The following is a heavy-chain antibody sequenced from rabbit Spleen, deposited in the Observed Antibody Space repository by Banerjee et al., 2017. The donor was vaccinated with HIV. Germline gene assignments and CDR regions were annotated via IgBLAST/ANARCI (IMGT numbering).Heavy chain of an antibody. CDR2: IEPIFGTT. CDR1: GFDFNNYY. D-gene: IGHD8-1*01. CDR3: ARDTGTSFSSYGMDL. Sequence: QSLEESGGGLVQPGGSLTLSCKASGFDFNNYYMTWVRQAPGKGLEWIGLIEPIFGTTYYANWVNGRFTISSHNAQNTLYLQVKSLTAADTATYFCARDTGTSFSSYGMDLWGQGTLVTVS. V-gene: IGHV1S7*01. J-gene: IGHJ6*01.